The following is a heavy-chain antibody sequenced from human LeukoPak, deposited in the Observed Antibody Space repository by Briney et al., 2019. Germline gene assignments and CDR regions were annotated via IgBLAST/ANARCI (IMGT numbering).Heavy chain of an antibody. V-gene: IGHV4-59*01. CDR3: ARVVTGTTTDFDY. CDR2: IYYSGST. D-gene: IGHD1-7*01. J-gene: IGHJ4*02. CDR1: GGSISSYY. Sequence: PSETLSLTCTVSGGSISSYYWSWIRQPPGKGLEWIGYIYYSGSTNYNPSLKSRVTISVDTSKNQFSLKLSSVTAADTAVYYCARVVTGTTTDFDYWGQGTLVTVSS.